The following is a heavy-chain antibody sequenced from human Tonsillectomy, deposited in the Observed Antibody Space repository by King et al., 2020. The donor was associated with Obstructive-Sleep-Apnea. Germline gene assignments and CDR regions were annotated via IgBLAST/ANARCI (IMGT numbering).Heavy chain of an antibody. CDR2: IWCDGSNK. D-gene: IGHD3/OR15-3a*01. V-gene: IGHV3-33*01. CDR3: ARSSTLRTGNYYGMDV. J-gene: IGHJ6*02. Sequence: VQLVESGGGVVQPGGSLRLSCAASGFTFNSFGMGWVRQAPGKGLEWVAFIWCDGSNKYYADSVKGRFTISRDNSKNTLYLQMNSLRAEDTAVYYCARSSTLRTGNYYGMDVWGQGTTVTVSS. CDR1: GFTFNSFG.